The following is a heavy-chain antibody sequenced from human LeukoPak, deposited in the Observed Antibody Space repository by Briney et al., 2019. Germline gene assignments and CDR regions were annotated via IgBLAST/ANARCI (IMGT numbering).Heavy chain of an antibody. J-gene: IGHJ4*02. CDR2: IYYSGST. D-gene: IGHD3-3*01. CDR1: GGSISSSSYY. Sequence: SETLSLTCTVSGGSISSSSYYWGWIRQPPGKGLGWIGSIYYSGSTYYNPSLKSRVTISVDTSKNQFSLKLSSVTAADTAVYYCARATYDFWSGYLSPHYFDYWGQGALVTVSS. CDR3: ARATYDFWSGYLSPHYFDY. V-gene: IGHV4-39*01.